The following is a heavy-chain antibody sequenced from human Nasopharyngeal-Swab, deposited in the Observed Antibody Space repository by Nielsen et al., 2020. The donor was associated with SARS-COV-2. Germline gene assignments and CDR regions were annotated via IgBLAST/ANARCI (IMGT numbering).Heavy chain of an antibody. V-gene: IGHV3-73*01. CDR2: VRSKGNNYAT. D-gene: IGHD2-15*01. J-gene: IGHJ4*02. Sequence: GGSLRLSCAASGFTFSDSAIHWVRQASGKGLEWVGLVRSKGNNYATAYSASVKGRFIIFRDDPTNTAYLQMNSLKTEDTAMYYCTRCGGGCYSGRDYWGQGTLVTVSS. CDR1: GFTFSDSA. CDR3: TRCGGGCYSGRDY.